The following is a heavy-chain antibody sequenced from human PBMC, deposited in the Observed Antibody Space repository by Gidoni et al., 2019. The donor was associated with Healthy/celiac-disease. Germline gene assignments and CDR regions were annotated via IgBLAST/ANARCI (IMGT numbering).Heavy chain of an antibody. CDR3: ARDRVPYRIAAAGQDY. J-gene: IGHJ4*02. Sequence: QVQLVESGGGVVQPGRSLRLSCAASGLPFSSYGMHWVRQAPGKGLEWVAVIWYDGSNKYYADSVKGRFTISRDNSKNTLYLRMNSLRAEDTAVYYCARDRVPYRIAAAGQDYWGQGTLVTVSS. CDR1: GLPFSSYG. V-gene: IGHV3-33*01. D-gene: IGHD6-13*01. CDR2: IWYDGSNK.